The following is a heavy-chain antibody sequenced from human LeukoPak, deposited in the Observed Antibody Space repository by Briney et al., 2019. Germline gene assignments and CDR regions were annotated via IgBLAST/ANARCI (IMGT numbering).Heavy chain of an antibody. D-gene: IGHD5/OR15-5a*01. J-gene: IGHJ6*03. CDR3: ARSFYAPYYYMDV. CDR1: GFTFSSSA. Sequence: GGSLRLFCAASGFTFSSSALHWVRQAPGKGLEWVATISYAASDEYYADSVKGRFSVSRDNAMNTVDLQMNSLRAEDTALYFCARSFYAPYYYMDVWGRGTTVTVSS. V-gene: IGHV3-30*01. CDR2: ISYAASDE.